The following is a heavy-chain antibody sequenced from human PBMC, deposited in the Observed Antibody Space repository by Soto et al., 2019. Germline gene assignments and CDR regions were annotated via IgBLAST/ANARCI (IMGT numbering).Heavy chain of an antibody. Sequence: QLQLQESGPGLVKPSETLSLTCTVSGGSISSSSYYWGWIRQPPGKGLEWIGSIYYSGSTYYNPSLKSRVTIAVDTSKNQFSLKLSSVTAADTAVYYCARHGGPYGYYAHPFHYYYYCMDVWGQGTTVTVSS. CDR3: ARHGGPYGYYAHPFHYYYYCMDV. D-gene: IGHD4-17*01. CDR1: GGSISSSSYY. J-gene: IGHJ6*02. CDR2: IYYSGST. V-gene: IGHV4-39*01.